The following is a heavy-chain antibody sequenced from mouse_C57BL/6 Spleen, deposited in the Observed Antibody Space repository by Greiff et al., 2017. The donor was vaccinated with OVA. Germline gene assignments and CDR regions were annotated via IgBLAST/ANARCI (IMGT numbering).Heavy chain of an antibody. D-gene: IGHD6-5*01. V-gene: IGHV14-4*01. CDR1: GFNIKDDY. Sequence: EVKLQESGAELVRPGASVKLSCTASGFNIKDDYMHWVKQRPEQGLEWIGWIDPENGDTEYASKFQGKATITADTSSNTAYLQLSSLTSEDTAVYYCTTAYGYTRSYWGQGTTLTVSS. CDR3: TTAYGYTRSY. CDR2: IDPENGDT. J-gene: IGHJ2*01.